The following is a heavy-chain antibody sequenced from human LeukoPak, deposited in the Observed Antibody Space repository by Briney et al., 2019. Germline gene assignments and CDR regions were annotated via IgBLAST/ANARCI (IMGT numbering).Heavy chain of an antibody. CDR3: ARTPGIAAAGTIDY. D-gene: IGHD6-13*01. J-gene: IGHJ4*02. CDR1: GFTFSQYW. V-gene: IGHV3-7*01. CDR2: IRHDGSEKQDGSEK. Sequence: GGSLRPSCAASGFTFSQYWMSWVRQAPGKGLEWVANIRHDGSEKQDGSEKNYVDSVKGRFTISIDNAKNSLYLQMNSLRAEDTAVYYCARTPGIAAAGTIDYWGQGTLVTVSS.